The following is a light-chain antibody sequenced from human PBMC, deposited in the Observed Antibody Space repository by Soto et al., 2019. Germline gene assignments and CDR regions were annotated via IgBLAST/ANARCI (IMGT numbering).Light chain of an antibody. V-gene: IGLV1-51*01. CDR2: DSN. CDR1: SSNIGNNH. CDR3: ATWDSGLSGVV. J-gene: IGLJ2*01. Sequence: QSVLTQPPSVSAAPGQKVTISCSGSSSNIGNNHVSWYQQLLGTAPKVLIRDSNIRLSGIPDRFSGSKSGTSATLGISGRQTVDEADYYCATWDSGLSGVVFGVGTTLTVL.